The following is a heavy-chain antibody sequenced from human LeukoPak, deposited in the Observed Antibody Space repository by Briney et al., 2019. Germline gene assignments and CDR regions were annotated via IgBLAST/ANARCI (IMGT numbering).Heavy chain of an antibody. V-gene: IGHV3-9*01. CDR2: ISWNSGSI. D-gene: IGHD6-13*01. Sequence: GRSLRLSCAASGFTFDDYAMHWVRQAPGKGLEWVSGISWNSGSIGYADSAKGRFTISRDNAKNSLYLQMNSLRAEDTALYYCAKDAAAAGHSYYYYGMDVWGQGTTVTVSS. J-gene: IGHJ6*02. CDR3: AKDAAAAGHSYYYYGMDV. CDR1: GFTFDDYA.